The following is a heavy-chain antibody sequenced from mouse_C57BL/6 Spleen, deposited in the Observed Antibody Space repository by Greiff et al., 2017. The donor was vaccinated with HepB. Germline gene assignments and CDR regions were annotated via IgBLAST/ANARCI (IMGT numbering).Heavy chain of an antibody. V-gene: IGHV1-50*01. CDR1: GYTFTSYW. Sequence: QVQLQQPGAELVKPGASVKLSCKASGYTFTSYWMQWVKQRPGQGLEWIGEIEPSDSYTNYNQKLKGKATLTVDISSSTAYMQLSSLTSEDSAVYYCARNLDYSNHWGQGTLVTVSA. CDR2: IEPSDSYT. D-gene: IGHD2-5*01. CDR3: ARNLDYSNH. J-gene: IGHJ3*01.